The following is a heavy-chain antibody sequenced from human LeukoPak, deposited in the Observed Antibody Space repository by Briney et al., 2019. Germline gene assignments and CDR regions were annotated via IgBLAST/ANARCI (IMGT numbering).Heavy chain of an antibody. Sequence: GGSLRLSCAASGFSFDTHGMHWVRQAPGKGPEWVAVIWYDGSKKYYADSVKGRFTISRDNSKKSLFLQMNSLRAEDTALYYCARDVFADSSGGSFDFWGQGTLVTVSS. CDR1: GFSFDTHG. J-gene: IGHJ4*02. D-gene: IGHD3-16*01. CDR3: ARDVFADSSGGSFDF. CDR2: IWYDGSKK. V-gene: IGHV3-33*01.